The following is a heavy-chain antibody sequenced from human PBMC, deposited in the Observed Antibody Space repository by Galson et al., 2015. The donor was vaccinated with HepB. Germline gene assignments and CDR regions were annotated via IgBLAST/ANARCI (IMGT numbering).Heavy chain of an antibody. D-gene: IGHD3-22*01. V-gene: IGHV1-69*04. J-gene: IGHJ4*02. CDR2: IA. CDR3: ARDLGDSSGYYERPYVY. Sequence: IANYAQKFQGRVTITADESTSTAYMELSSLRSEDTAVYYCARDLGDSSGYYERPYVYWGQGTLVTVSS.